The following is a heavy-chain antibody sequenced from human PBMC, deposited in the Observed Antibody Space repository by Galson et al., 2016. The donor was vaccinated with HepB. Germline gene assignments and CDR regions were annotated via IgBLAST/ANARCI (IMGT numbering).Heavy chain of an antibody. CDR3: ARDRVFGWFGGSFSTSDLYYSYYGLDV. J-gene: IGHJ6*02. CDR2: IYHSGGT. CDR1: GGSFSGYY. D-gene: IGHD3-10*01. Sequence: SETLSLTCAVYGGSFSGYYWSWVRQPPGKGLEWMGEIYHSGGTNYNPSLKSRVTISMDTSKNQFSLKLSSVTAADTAVYYCARDRVFGWFGGSFSTSDLYYSYYGLDVWGQGTTVTVSS. V-gene: IGHV4-34*01.